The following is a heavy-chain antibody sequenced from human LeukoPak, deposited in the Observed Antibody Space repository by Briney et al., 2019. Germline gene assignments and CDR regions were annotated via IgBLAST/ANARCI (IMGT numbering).Heavy chain of an antibody. V-gene: IGHV3-21*01. D-gene: IGHD3-22*01. CDR1: GFTFSRYS. J-gene: IGHJ6*03. CDR2: ISSTSTFI. CDR3: ARDYFDNSDYPQTYYYYYMDV. Sequence: PGGSLRLSCAASGFTFSRYSMNWVRRAPGKGLEWVASISSTSTFIYSADSVKGRFTISRDTAKNSLFLQMNSLRAEDTAIYYCARDYFDNSDYPQTYYYYYMDVWGKGTTVTVSS.